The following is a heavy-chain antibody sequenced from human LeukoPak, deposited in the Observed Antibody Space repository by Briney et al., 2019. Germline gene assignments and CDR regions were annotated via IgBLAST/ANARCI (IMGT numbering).Heavy chain of an antibody. Sequence: SVKVACKASGGTFSSYAISWVRQAPGQGLEWMGGIIPIFGTANYAQKFQGRVTITADESTSTAYMELSSLRSEDTAVYYCARAEYQLPGPYYYGMDVWGKGTTVTVSS. CDR1: GGTFSSYA. CDR3: ARAEYQLPGPYYYGMDV. D-gene: IGHD2-2*01. CDR2: IIPIFGTA. J-gene: IGHJ6*04. V-gene: IGHV1-69*13.